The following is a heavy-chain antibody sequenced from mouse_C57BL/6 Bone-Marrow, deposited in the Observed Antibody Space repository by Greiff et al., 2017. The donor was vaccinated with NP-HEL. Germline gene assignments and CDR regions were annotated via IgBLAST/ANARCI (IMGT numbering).Heavy chain of an antibody. CDR1: GYTFTSYW. Sequence: VQLQQPGAELVKPGASVKLSCKASGYTFTSYWMHWVKQRPGQGLEWIGEIDPSDSYTNYNQKFKGKSTLTVDKSSSTAYMQLSSLTSEDSAVYYCAREVIYYDYDGYYFDYWGQGTTLTVSS. J-gene: IGHJ2*01. CDR2: IDPSDSYT. D-gene: IGHD2-4*01. V-gene: IGHV1-69*01. CDR3: AREVIYYDYDGYYFDY.